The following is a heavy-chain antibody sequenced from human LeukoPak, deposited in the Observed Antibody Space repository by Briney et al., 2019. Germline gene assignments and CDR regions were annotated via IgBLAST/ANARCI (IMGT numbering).Heavy chain of an antibody. CDR2: ISYDGSNK. V-gene: IGHV3-30-3*01. Sequence: GGSLRLSCAASGFTFSSYAMHWVRQAPGKGLEWVVVISYDGSNKYYADSVKGRFTISRDNSKNTLYLQMNSLRVEDTAVYYCAKDRGDYDYIWGTYRSLDYFDYWGQGTLVTVSS. D-gene: IGHD3-16*02. CDR1: GFTFSSYA. J-gene: IGHJ4*02. CDR3: AKDRGDYDYIWGTYRSLDYFDY.